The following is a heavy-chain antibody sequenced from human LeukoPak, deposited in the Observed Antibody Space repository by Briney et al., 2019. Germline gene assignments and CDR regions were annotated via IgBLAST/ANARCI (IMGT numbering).Heavy chain of an antibody. D-gene: IGHD4/OR15-4a*01. CDR1: GFIFNNFA. V-gene: IGHV3-23*01. CDR3: VKGGLNMATDPAGFLDY. J-gene: IGHJ4*02. CDR2: ISGGGDTK. Sequence: PGGSLRLSCEAPGFIFNNFAMSWVRQPPGKGLEWVASISGGGDTKYYADSVKGRFTFSRDNSKNSLYLQMNNPRAEDTAIYFCVKGGLNMATDPAGFLDYWGQGSLVTVSS.